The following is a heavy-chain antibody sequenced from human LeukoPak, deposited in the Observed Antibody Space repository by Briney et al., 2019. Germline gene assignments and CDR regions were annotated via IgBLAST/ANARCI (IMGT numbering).Heavy chain of an antibody. CDR1: GYTFTSYY. J-gene: IGHJ6*02. D-gene: IGHD6-13*01. V-gene: IGHV1-46*01. Sequence: ASVKVSCKASGYTFTSYYMHWVRQAPGQGLEWMGIINPSGGSTSYAQKFQGRVTMTRDTSTSTVYMELSSLRSEDTAVYYCARGPASHSSSWLLRLMNYYYGMDVWGQGTTVTVSS. CDR2: INPSGGST. CDR3: ARGPASHSSSWLLRLMNYYYGMDV.